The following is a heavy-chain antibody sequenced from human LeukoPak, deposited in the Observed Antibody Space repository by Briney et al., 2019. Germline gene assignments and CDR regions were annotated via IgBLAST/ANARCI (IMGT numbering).Heavy chain of an antibody. CDR3: TRGSCRSTSCYERLNGLDV. D-gene: IGHD2-2*01. CDR2: IDTAGDT. Sequence: GGSLRLSCAASGFSFSSYDIHWVRQGSGKGLEWVSSIDTAGDTYYLGSVKGRFTISRENAKNSLYLRMNSLRAEDTAVYYCTRGSCRSTSCYERLNGLDVWGQGTTVTVSS. CDR1: GFSFSSYD. J-gene: IGHJ6*02. V-gene: IGHV3-13*01.